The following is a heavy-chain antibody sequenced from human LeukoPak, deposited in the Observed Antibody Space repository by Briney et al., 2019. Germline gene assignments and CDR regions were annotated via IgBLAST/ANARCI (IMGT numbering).Heavy chain of an antibody. CDR1: GYTFTSYY. CDR2: INPSGGST. CDR3: AREETAAGTGDYFDY. V-gene: IGHV1-46*01. J-gene: IGHJ4*02. D-gene: IGHD6-13*01. Sequence: ASMKVSCKASGYTFTSYYMHWVRQAPGQGLEWMGIINPSGGSTSYAQKFQGRVTMTWDTSTSTVYMELSSLRSEDTAVYYCAREETAAGTGDYFDYWGQGTLVTVSS.